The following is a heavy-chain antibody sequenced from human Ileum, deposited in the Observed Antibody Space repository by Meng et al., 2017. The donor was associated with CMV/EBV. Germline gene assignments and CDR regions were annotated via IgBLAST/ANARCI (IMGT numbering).Heavy chain of an antibody. D-gene: IGHD1-14*01. J-gene: IGHJ5*02. CDR3: ARHMSEPEPDPFDP. Sequence: SETLSLTCTVSGASITSDISYWDWIRQPPGKGLEWIGNVHYTGRTFYSPSLRGRLTSSVDTSSNQFYLKLSSVTAADTAVYYCARHMSEPEPDPFDPWGQGMLVTVSS. CDR2: VHYTGRT. CDR1: GASITSDISY. V-gene: IGHV4-39*01.